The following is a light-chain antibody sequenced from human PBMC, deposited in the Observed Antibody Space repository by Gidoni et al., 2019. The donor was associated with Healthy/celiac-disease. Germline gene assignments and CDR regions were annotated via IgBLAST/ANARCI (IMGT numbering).Light chain of an antibody. V-gene: IGKV3-11*01. Sequence: EIVLTQSPATLSLSPGERATLSCRASQSVSSYLAWYQQKPGQAPRLLIYDASNRATGIPARFSGSGSGTDFTLTISSLEPEDFAVYYCQQVEAFXQXTKVEIK. CDR3: QQVEA. CDR1: QSVSSY. CDR2: DAS. J-gene: IGKJ1*01.